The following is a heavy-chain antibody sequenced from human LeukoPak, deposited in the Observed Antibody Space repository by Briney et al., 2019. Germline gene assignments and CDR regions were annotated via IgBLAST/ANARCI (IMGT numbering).Heavy chain of an antibody. CDR3: ARGGVGATTYVWFDP. CDR2: INPSGGST. Sequence: ASVKVSCKASGYTFTNYYIHWVRQAPGQGLECMGLINPSGGSTSYAQKFQGRVTMTSDMSTSTVYMELSSLRSEDTAVYYCARGGVGATTYVWFDPWGQGTLVTVSS. D-gene: IGHD1-26*01. V-gene: IGHV1-46*01. CDR1: GYTFTNYY. J-gene: IGHJ5*02.